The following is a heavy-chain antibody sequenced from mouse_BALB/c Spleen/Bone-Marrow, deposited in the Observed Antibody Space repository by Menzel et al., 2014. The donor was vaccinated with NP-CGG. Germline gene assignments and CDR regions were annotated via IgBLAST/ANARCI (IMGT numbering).Heavy chain of an antibody. Sequence: VMLVESGAELVRPGTSVKISCKASGYTSTNYWLGWVKQRPGHGLEWIGDIYPGGGYTNYNEKFKGKATLTADTSSSTAYMQLSSLTSEDSAVYFCARKDYGSSYPFAYWGQGTLVTVSA. CDR3: ARKDYGSSYPFAY. D-gene: IGHD1-1*01. CDR2: IYPGGGYT. CDR1: GYTSTNYW. J-gene: IGHJ3*01. V-gene: IGHV1-63*02.